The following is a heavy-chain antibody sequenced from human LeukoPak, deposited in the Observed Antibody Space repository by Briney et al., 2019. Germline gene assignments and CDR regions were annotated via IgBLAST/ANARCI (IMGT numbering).Heavy chain of an antibody. CDR1: GGSISSYY. CDR2: IYYSGST. Sequence: SETLSLTCTVSGGSISSYYWSWIRQPPGKGLEWIGYIYYSGSTNYNPSLKSRVTISVDTSKNQFSLKLSSVTAADTAVYYCARGVVGIAGNWFDPWGQGTLVTVSS. J-gene: IGHJ5*02. D-gene: IGHD6-13*01. CDR3: ARGVVGIAGNWFDP. V-gene: IGHV4-59*01.